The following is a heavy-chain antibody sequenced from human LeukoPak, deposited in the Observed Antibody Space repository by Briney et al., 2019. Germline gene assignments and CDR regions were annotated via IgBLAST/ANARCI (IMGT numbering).Heavy chain of an antibody. Sequence: SETLSLTCAVYGGSFSGYYWSWIRQPPGKGLEWIGEINHSGSTNYNPSLKSRVTISVDTSKNQFSLKLSSVTAADTAVYYCARIVVVVAADNRFDYWGQGTLVTVSS. V-gene: IGHV4-34*01. CDR2: INHSGST. D-gene: IGHD2-15*01. J-gene: IGHJ4*02. CDR3: ARIVVVVAADNRFDY. CDR1: GGSFSGYY.